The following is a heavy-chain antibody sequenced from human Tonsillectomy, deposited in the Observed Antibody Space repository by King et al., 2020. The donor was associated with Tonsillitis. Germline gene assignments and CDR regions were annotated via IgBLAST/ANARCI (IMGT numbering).Heavy chain of an antibody. V-gene: IGHV3-13*01. D-gene: IGHD1-26*01. CDR3: TRLYRRALDY. CDR1: GFAFNNYN. Sequence: VQLVESGGGLVQPGGTLRLSCAASGFAFNNYNIHWVRQATGKGLEWVSAITTTGSTYYSDSVRGRFTISSDIAKNSLYLQMNSLRAGDTALYYCTRLYRRALDYWGQGTLVTVSS. J-gene: IGHJ4*02. CDR2: ITTTGST.